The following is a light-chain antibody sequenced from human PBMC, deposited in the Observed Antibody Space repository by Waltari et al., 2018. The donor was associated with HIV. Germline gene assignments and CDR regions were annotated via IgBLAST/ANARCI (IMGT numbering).Light chain of an antibody. Sequence: DIHLTQSPSSLSAFVGERVTITCRASQTIHTYLNWYQQKSGKAPKLLISSTSALQGGVPARFSGSGSGTHFTLSITSLHLDDVATYYCQQSYTSLWTFGQGTELSI. J-gene: IGKJ2*01. CDR2: STS. CDR3: QQSYTSLWT. V-gene: IGKV1-39*01. CDR1: QTIHTY.